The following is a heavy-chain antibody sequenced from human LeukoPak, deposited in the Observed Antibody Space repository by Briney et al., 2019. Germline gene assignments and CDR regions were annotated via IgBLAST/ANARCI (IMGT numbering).Heavy chain of an antibody. CDR2: ISAYNGNT. J-gene: IGHJ6*02. CDR3: ARGIAVAYGMDV. D-gene: IGHD6-19*01. CDR1: GYTFTSYG. Sequence: ASVKVSCKASGYTFTSYGISWVRQAPGQGLEWMGWISAYNGNTNYAQKLQGRVTMTRNTSISTAYMELSSLRSEDTAVYYCARGIAVAYGMDVWGQGTTVTVSS. V-gene: IGHV1-18*01.